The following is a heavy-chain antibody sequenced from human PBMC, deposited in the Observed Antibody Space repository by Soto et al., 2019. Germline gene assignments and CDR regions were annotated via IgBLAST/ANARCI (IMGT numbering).Heavy chain of an antibody. J-gene: IGHJ6*02. Sequence: GGSLRLSCAASGFTFSGSAMHWVRQASGKGLEWVGRIRSKANSYATAYAASVKGRFTISRDDSKNTAYLQMNSLKTEDTAVYYCTRLSSGWNGEYYYYYGMDVWGQGTTGTVSS. CDR2: IRSKANSYAT. D-gene: IGHD6-19*01. V-gene: IGHV3-73*01. CDR1: GFTFSGSA. CDR3: TRLSSGWNGEYYYYYGMDV.